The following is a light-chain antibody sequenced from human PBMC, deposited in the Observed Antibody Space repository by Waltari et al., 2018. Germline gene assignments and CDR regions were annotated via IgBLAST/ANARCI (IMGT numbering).Light chain of an antibody. J-gene: IGLJ2*01. CDR1: SSDVGGYNY. Sequence: QSALTQPPSASGSPGQSVTISCTGTSSDVGGYNYVSWYQQHPGKAPKLMIYEVSKRPLGVPDRFSGSKSGNTASLTGAGLQAEDEADYYCSSYAGSNNFDVVFGGGTKLTVL. V-gene: IGLV2-8*01. CDR2: EVS. CDR3: SSYAGSNNFDVV.